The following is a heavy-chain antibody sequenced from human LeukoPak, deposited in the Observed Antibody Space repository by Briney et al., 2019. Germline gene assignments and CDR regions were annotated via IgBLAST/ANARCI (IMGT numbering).Heavy chain of an antibody. CDR1: GFTFSSYS. D-gene: IGHD3-9*01. J-gene: IGHJ4*02. CDR2: ISGSGGST. CDR3: AKDRAVRYFDWLPIDY. Sequence: GGSLRLSCAASGFTFSSYSINWVRQAPGKGLEWVSAISGSGGSTYYADSVKGRFTISRDNSKNTLYLQMNSLRAEDTAVYYCAKDRAVRYFDWLPIDYWGQGTLVTVSS. V-gene: IGHV3-23*01.